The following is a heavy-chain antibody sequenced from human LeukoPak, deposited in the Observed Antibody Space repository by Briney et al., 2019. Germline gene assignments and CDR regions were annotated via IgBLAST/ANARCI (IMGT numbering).Heavy chain of an antibody. CDR3: AKDVVDYGDYVFDY. J-gene: IGHJ4*02. D-gene: IGHD4-17*01. CDR1: GFTFSSYG. Sequence: LGGSLRLSCAASGFTFSSYGMHWVRQAPGNGLDWVAVIWYDGSNKYYADSVKGRFTISRDNSKNTLYLQMNSLRAEDTAVYYCAKDVVDYGDYVFDYWGQGTLVTVSS. V-gene: IGHV3-33*06. CDR2: IWYDGSNK.